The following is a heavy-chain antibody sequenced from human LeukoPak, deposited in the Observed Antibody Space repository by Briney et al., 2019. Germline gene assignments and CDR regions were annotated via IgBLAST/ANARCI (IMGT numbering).Heavy chain of an antibody. CDR3: ARVHLQWELPGGSGGDFDY. CDR1: GYTFTSYY. D-gene: IGHD1-26*01. J-gene: IGHJ4*02. V-gene: IGHV1-46*01. CDR2: INPSGGST. Sequence: ASVKVSCKASGYTFTSYYMHWVRQAPGQGLEWMGIINPSGGSTSYAQKFQGRVTMTRDTSTSTVYMELSSLRSEDTAVYYCARVHLQWELPGGSGGDFDYWGQGTLVTVSS.